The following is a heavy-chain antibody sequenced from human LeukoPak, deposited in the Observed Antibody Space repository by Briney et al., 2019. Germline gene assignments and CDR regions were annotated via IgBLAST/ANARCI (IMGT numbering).Heavy chain of an antibody. CDR3: ARPRFPYCYDSSGNDAFDI. Sequence: PSETLSLTCAVYGGSFSGYYWSWIRQPPGKGLEWIGEINHSGSTNYNPSLKSRVTISVDTSKNQFSLKLSSVTAADTAVYYCARPRFPYCYDSSGNDAFDIWGQGTMVTVSS. CDR1: GGSFSGYY. CDR2: INHSGST. J-gene: IGHJ3*02. D-gene: IGHD3-22*01. V-gene: IGHV4-34*01.